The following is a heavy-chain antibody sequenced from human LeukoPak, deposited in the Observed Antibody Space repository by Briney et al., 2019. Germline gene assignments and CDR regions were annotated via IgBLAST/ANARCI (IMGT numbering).Heavy chain of an antibody. CDR1: GFTFSSYD. V-gene: IGHV3-13*01. J-gene: IGHJ4*02. Sequence: GGSLRLSCAASGFTFSSYDMHWVRQAPGKGLEWVSAIGTAGDTYYPGSVKGRFTISRENAKNSLYLQMNSLRAGDTAVYYCARGGVCSSTSCYYFDYWGQGTLVTVSS. CDR2: IGTAGDT. D-gene: IGHD2-2*01. CDR3: ARGGVCSSTSCYYFDY.